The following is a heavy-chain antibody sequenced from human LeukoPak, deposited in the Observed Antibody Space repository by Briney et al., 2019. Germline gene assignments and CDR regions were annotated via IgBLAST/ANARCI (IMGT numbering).Heavy chain of an antibody. CDR3: ASQVVVGAVDF. J-gene: IGHJ4*02. V-gene: IGHV4-38-2*02. D-gene: IGHD2-15*01. CDR1: NYSISNSLY. CDR2: IYRSGST. Sequence: SETLSLTCSGSNYSISNSLYWGWLRQPPGKGLEWIGSIYRSGSTFYNPSLKSRVTISVDTSKNQFSLKLSSVTAADTAVYYCASQVVVGAVDFWGQGTLVTVSS.